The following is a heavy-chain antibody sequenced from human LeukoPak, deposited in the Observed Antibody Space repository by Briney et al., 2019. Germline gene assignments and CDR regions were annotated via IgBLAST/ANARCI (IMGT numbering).Heavy chain of an antibody. CDR3: ARGVVAAAGRTFDF. J-gene: IGHJ4*02. CDR2: IYHSGST. V-gene: IGHV4-4*02. D-gene: IGHD6-13*01. Sequence: PSGTLSLTCAVSGGSISSNNWWGWVRQPPGKGLEWIGEIYHSGSTNYNPSLKSRVTISVDKSKNQFSLKLSSVTAADTAVYYCARGVVAAAGRTFDFWGQGTLVTVSS. CDR1: GGSISSNNW.